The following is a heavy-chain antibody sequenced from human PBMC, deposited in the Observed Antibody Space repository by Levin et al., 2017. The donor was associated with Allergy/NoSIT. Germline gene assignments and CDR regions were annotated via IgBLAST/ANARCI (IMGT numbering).Heavy chain of an antibody. V-gene: IGHV3-21*01. CDR3: LYNWNDAPYFDY. D-gene: IGHD1-1*01. Sequence: PGGSLRLSCAASGFTFSSYSMNWVRQAPGKGLEWVSSISSSSSYIYYADSVKGRFTISRDNAKNSLYLQMNSLRAEDTAVYYCLYNWNDAPYFDYWGQGTLVTVSS. CDR2: ISSSSSYI. CDR1: GFTFSSYS. J-gene: IGHJ4*02.